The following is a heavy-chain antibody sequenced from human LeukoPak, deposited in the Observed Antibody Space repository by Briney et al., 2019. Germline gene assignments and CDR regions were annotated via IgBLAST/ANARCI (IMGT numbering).Heavy chain of an antibody. CDR3: ARDLAMVRGVLYYYYGMDV. D-gene: IGHD3-10*01. J-gene: IGHJ6*02. V-gene: IGHV3-30*04. Sequence: PGGSLRLSCAASGFTFSSYAMHWVRQAPGKGLEWVAVISYDGSNKYYADSVKGRFTISRDNSKNTLYLQMNILRAEDTAVYYCARDLAMVRGVLYYYYGMDVWGQGTTVTVSS. CDR2: ISYDGSNK. CDR1: GFTFSSYA.